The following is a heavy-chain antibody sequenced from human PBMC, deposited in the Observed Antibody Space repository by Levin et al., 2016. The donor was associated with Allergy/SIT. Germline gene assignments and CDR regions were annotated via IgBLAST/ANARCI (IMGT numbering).Heavy chain of an antibody. Sequence: SVKVSCKASGGTFSNYAITWVRQAPGQGLEWMGGVIPLLGTSTYAQRFQGRITLIADESTSAAYMELSSLRSEDTAVYFCARGAAAGDFDYYYGLDVWGQGTTVTVSS. D-gene: IGHD6-13*01. CDR3: ARGAAAGDFDYYYGLDV. V-gene: IGHV1-69*13. J-gene: IGHJ6*02. CDR2: VIPLLGTS. CDR1: GGTFSNYA.